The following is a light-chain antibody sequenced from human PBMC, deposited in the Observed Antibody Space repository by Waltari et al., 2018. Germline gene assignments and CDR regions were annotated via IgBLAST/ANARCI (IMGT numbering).Light chain of an antibody. CDR2: KDN. CDR1: SSNIGTPF. J-gene: IGLJ3*02. Sequence: QSVLTQPPSKSGTPGQRVTLPCSESSSNIGTPFVYWNQQLPGTAPKLLYFKDNQRPSGVPDRFSYSRSGTSASRAISGLRSEDEADYYCAAWDDGLSLLVFGGGTKLTVL. V-gene: IGLV1-47*01. CDR3: AAWDDGLSLLV.